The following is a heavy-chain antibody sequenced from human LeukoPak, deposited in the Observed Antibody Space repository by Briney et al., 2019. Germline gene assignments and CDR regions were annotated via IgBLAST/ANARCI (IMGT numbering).Heavy chain of an antibody. J-gene: IGHJ3*02. CDR1: GFTFSSYS. CDR3: AKDKGSPQDRYWDAFDI. CDR2: ISGSGGST. V-gene: IGHV3-23*01. Sequence: GGSLRLSCAASGFTFSSYSMNWVRQAPGKGLEWVSAISGSGGSTYYADSVKGRFTISRDNSKNTLYLQMNSLRAEDTAVYYCAKDKGSPQDRYWDAFDIWGQGTMVTVSP. D-gene: IGHD1-14*01.